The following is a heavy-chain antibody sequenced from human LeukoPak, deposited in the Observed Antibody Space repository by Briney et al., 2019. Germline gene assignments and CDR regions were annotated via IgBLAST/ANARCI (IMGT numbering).Heavy chain of an antibody. CDR3: ARVCTYYDFWSGYFFGAFDI. CDR2: IYYSGST. J-gene: IGHJ3*02. Sequence: SETLSLTCTVSGGSISSYYWSWIRQPPGKGLEWIGYIYYSGSTNYNPSLKSRVTISVDTSKNQFSLKLSSVTAADTAVYYCARVCTYYDFWSGYFFGAFDIWGQGTMVTVSS. CDR1: GGSISSYY. V-gene: IGHV4-59*01. D-gene: IGHD3-3*01.